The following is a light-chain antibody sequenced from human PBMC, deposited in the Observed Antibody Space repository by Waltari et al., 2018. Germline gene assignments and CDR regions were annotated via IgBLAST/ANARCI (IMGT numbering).Light chain of an antibody. CDR3: QQYYSYPPT. CDR1: QGISSY. Sequence: AIRMTQSPSPLSASTGDRVTITCRASQGISSYLAWYQQKPGKAPKLLIYAASTLQSGVPSRFSGSGSGTDFTLTISCLQSEDFATYYCQQYYSYPPTFGQGTRLEIK. CDR2: AAS. J-gene: IGKJ5*01. V-gene: IGKV1-8*01.